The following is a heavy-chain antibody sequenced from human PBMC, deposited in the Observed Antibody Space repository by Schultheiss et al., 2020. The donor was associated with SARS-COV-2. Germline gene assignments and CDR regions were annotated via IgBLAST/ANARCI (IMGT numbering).Heavy chain of an antibody. J-gene: IGHJ5*02. Sequence: SETLSLTCTVSGGSISSYYWGWIRQPPEKGLEWIGYIFHSGSTYSNPSVKSRVTISVDRSKNQFSLKLSSVTAADTAVYYCAREAAAAAGGWFDPWGQGTLVTVSS. D-gene: IGHD6-13*01. CDR3: AREAAAAAGGWFDP. CDR2: IFHSGST. CDR1: GGSISSYY. V-gene: IGHV4-59*12.